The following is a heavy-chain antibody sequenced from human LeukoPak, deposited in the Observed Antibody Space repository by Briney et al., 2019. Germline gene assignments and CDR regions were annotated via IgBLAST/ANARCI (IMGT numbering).Heavy chain of an antibody. V-gene: IGHV3-7*03. CDR1: GFTFSVSW. Sequence: PGGSLRLSCAASGFTFSVSWMSWVRQAPGKGLEWVANIKYDGSEKYYVDSVKGRFTISRDNSKNTLYLQMNSLRAEDTAVYYCAKGSPSYGSGSYYLDYWGQGTLVTVSS. J-gene: IGHJ4*02. D-gene: IGHD3-10*01. CDR3: AKGSPSYGSGSYYLDY. CDR2: IKYDGSEK.